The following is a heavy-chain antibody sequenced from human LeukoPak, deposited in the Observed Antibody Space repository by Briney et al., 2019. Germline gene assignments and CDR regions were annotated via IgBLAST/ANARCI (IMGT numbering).Heavy chain of an antibody. Sequence: PGGSLSCSWAAPGFTLSSNYISWVRRALGKGLHWGPVIYSGGSTYYADSVKGRFTISRDNSKNTLYLQMNSLRAEDTAVYYCAREVATYYYDSSGSPRDYWGQGTLVTVSS. CDR1: GFTLSSNY. J-gene: IGHJ4*02. V-gene: IGHV3-53*01. CDR3: AREVATYYYDSSGSPRDY. D-gene: IGHD3-22*01. CDR2: IYSGGST.